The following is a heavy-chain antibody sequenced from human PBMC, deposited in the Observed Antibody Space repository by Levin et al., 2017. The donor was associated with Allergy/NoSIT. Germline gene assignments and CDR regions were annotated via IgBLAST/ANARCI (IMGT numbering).Heavy chain of an antibody. J-gene: IGHJ4*02. CDR1: GYTFTSYG. D-gene: IGHD6-19*01. V-gene: IGHV1-18*01. CDR2: ISAYNGNT. Sequence: ASVKVSCKASGYTFTSYGISWVRQAPGQGLEWMGWISAYNGNTNYAQKLQGRVTMTTDTSTSTAYMELRSLRSDDTAVYYCARDLYSSGWYMVGYFDYWGQGTLVTVSS. CDR3: ARDLYSSGWYMVGYFDY.